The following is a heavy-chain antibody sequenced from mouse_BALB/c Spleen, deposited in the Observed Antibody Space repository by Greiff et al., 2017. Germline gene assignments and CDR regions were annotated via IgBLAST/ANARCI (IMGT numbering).Heavy chain of an antibody. V-gene: IGHV3-2*02. Sequence: ESGPGLVEPSQSLSLTCTVTGYSITSDYAWNWIRQFPGNKLEWMGYISYCGSTSYNPSLKSRISVTRDTSKNQFFLQLNSVTTEDTATYYCARGHYYGSSLDYWGQGTTLTVSS. D-gene: IGHD1-1*01. CDR3: ARGHYYGSSLDY. CDR1: GYSITSDYA. J-gene: IGHJ2*01. CDR2: ISYCGST.